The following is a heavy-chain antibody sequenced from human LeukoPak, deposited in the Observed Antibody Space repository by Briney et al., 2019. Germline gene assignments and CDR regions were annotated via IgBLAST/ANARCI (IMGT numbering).Heavy chain of an antibody. CDR1: GCSFGNYW. Sequence: GESLKISCKGSGCSFGNYWIGWVRQMPGKGLEWMGIIYPGDSDTRYGPSFQGQVTISADKSISTAYLQWSSLKASDSAMYYCARREGGWYLDYWGQGTLVTVSS. D-gene: IGHD6-19*01. V-gene: IGHV5-51*01. CDR2: IYPGDSDT. J-gene: IGHJ4*02. CDR3: ARREGGWYLDY.